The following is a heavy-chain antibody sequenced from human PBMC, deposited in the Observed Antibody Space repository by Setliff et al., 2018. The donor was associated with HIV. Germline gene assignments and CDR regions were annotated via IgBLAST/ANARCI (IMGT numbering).Heavy chain of an antibody. V-gene: IGHV4-39*07. CDR3: ARGGAVSADFDS. Sequence: SETLSLTCTVSGGSVSSSTTYYWGWIRQPPGKGLEWIGSIYYDGRTFYKPSLKSRLTISVDTSKNQFSLSLNSVTAADTAVYFCARGGAVSADFDSWGQGTLVTVSS. CDR1: GGSVSSSTTYY. CDR2: IYYDGRT. J-gene: IGHJ5*01. D-gene: IGHD3-16*01.